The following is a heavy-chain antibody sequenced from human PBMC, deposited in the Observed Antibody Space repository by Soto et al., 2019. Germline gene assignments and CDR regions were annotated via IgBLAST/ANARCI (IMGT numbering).Heavy chain of an antibody. CDR1: GFTFSSYW. CDR3: AREGFWYCSGGSCYSDY. D-gene: IGHD2-15*01. J-gene: IGHJ4*02. V-gene: IGHV3-7*01. CDR2: IKQDGSEK. Sequence: EVQLVESGGGLVQPGGSLRLSCAASGFTFSSYWMSWVRQAPGKGLEWVANIKQDGSEKYYVDSVKGRFTISRDNAKNSLYLQMNSLRAEDTAVYYCAREGFWYCSGGSCYSDYWGQGTLVTVSS.